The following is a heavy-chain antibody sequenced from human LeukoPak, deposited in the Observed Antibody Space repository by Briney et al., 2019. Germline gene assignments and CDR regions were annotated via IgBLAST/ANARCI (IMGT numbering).Heavy chain of an antibody. V-gene: IGHV5-51*01. D-gene: IGHD2-15*01. CDR2: IYPGDSDT. CDR1: GYSFTTYW. J-gene: IGHJ4*02. CDR3: ARRYCSAGSCGFDY. Sequence: GESLKISCKGSGYSFTTYWVGWVRQMPGKGLEWMGIIYPGDSDTRYRPSFQGQVTISADKSISTDYLQWSSLKASDTAMYYCARRYCSAGSCGFDYWGQGTLVTVSS.